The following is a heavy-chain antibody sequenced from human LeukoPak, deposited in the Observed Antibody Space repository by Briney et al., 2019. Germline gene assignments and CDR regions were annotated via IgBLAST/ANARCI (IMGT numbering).Heavy chain of an antibody. CDR3: ARGRTPTEFWNYYYYGMDV. Sequence: GASVKVSCKASGYSFTTYAINWVRQAPGQGLEWMGWLSAYNGNTNYAQKLQGRVTMTTDTSTSTAYMELRSLRSDDTAVYYCARGRTPTEFWNYYYYGMDVWGQGTTVTVSS. J-gene: IGHJ6*02. D-gene: IGHD3-3*01. CDR2: LSAYNGNT. V-gene: IGHV1-18*01. CDR1: GYSFTTYA.